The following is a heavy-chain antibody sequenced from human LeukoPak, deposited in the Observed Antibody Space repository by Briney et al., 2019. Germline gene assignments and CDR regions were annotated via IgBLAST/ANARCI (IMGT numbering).Heavy chain of an antibody. CDR1: GYTFTGYY. D-gene: IGHD1-7*01. CDR3: ARDGDSNWNYVYFDY. CDR2: INPSGGST. Sequence: ASVKVSCKASGYTFTGYYMHWVRQAPGQGLEWMGIINPSGGSTSYAQKFQGRVTMTRDTSTSTVYMELSSLRSEDTAVYYCARDGDSNWNYVYFDYWGQGTLVTVSS. J-gene: IGHJ4*02. V-gene: IGHV1-46*01.